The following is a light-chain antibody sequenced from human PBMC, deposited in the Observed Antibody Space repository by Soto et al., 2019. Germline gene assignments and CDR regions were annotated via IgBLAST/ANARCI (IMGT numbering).Light chain of an antibody. CDR1: SSNIGSNS. CDR3: AAWDDSLNGVV. V-gene: IGLV1-44*01. J-gene: IGLJ2*01. CDR2: DND. Sequence: QLVLTQPPSASGTPGQRVTISCSGSSSNIGSNSVNWYQQLPGTAPKLLIYDNDQRPSGVPDRFSGSKSGTSASLAISGLQSEDEADCFCAAWDDSLNGVVFGGGTKVTVL.